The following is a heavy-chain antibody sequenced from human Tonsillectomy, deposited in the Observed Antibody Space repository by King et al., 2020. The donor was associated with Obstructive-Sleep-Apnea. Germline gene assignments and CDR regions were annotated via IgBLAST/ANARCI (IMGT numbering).Heavy chain of an antibody. J-gene: IGHJ4*02. CDR2: ISSSSSTI. Sequence: VQLVQSGGGLVQPGGSLRLSCAASGFTFSSYSMNWVRQAPGKGLEWVSYISSSSSTIYYADSVKGRFTISRDNAKNSLYLQMNSLRAEDTAVYYCARDSRGYSSCWYQSFYYWGQGTLVTVSS. V-gene: IGHV3-48*04. CDR1: GFTFSSYS. CDR3: ARDSRGYSSCWYQSFYY. D-gene: IGHD6-19*01.